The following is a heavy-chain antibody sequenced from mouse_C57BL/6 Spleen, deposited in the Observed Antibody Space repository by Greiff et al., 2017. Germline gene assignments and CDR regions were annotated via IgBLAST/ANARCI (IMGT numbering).Heavy chain of an antibody. CDR2: IYPRSGNT. J-gene: IGHJ4*01. CDR1: GYTFTSYG. V-gene: IGHV1-81*01. Sequence: QVQLKQSGAELARPGASVKLSCKASGYTFTSYGISWVKQRTGQGLEWIGEIYPRSGNTYYNEKFKGKATLTADKSSSTAYMELRSLTSEDSAVYFCARDIYYGSSYDYAMDYWGQGTSVTVSS. CDR3: ARDIYYGSSYDYAMDY. D-gene: IGHD1-1*01.